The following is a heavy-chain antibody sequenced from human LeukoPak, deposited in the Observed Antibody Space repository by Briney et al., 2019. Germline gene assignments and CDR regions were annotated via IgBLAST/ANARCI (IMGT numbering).Heavy chain of an antibody. V-gene: IGHV1-18*01. CDR2: ISAYNGTT. CDR1: DYRFASYG. CDR3: ARDTVSSSWYKEIGY. J-gene: IGHJ4*02. D-gene: IGHD6-13*01. Sequence: ASVKVSCKASDYRFASYGITWVRQAPGQGLEWMGWISAYNGTTNTAQKLQGRFTMTTDTSTDTAYMELRSLRSDDTAVYYCARDTVSSSWYKEIGYWGQGTLVTVSS.